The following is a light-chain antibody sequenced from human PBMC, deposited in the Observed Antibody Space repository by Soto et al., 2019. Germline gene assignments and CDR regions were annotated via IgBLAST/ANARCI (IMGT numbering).Light chain of an antibody. Sequence: QSVLTQPPSVSGAPGQRVTISCTGSSCNIGAGYDVHWYQQLPGTAPKLLIYGNSNRPSGVPDRFSGSKSGTSASLAITGLQAEEDADYYCQSYDSSLTHVFGTGTKVTVL. J-gene: IGLJ1*01. CDR3: QSYDSSLTHV. CDR2: GNS. V-gene: IGLV1-40*01. CDR1: SCNIGAGYD.